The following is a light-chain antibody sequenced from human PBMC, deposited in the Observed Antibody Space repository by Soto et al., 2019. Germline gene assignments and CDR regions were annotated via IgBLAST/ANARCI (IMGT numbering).Light chain of an antibody. J-gene: IGKJ2*01. CDR2: GAS. CDR1: QSVTSTY. V-gene: IGKV3-20*01. CDR3: QQYGSSPYT. Sequence: EIVLTQSPGTLSLSPGERVTLSCRASQSVTSTYLAWYQQRPGQAPRLLIYGASSRATGIPDRFSGSESGTDLTLTISRLEPEDFAVYYCQQYGSSPYTFGQGTKLDSK.